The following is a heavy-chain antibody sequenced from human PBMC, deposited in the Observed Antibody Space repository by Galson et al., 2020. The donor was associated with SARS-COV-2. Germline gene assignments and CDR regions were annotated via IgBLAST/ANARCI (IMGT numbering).Heavy chain of an antibody. CDR2: FSYEGSIK. J-gene: IGHJ6*02. Sequence: QLGESLKISCVVSGFNFNNHGMFWVRQAPGKGLEWVAYFSYEGSIKLYADSVKRRFTISRDNYKNTRFLQMNSLGVEDTAVYYCAKRSGWFEIHDKQSAMDVWGQGTTVTVSS. CDR1: GFNFNNHG. CDR3: AKRSGWFEIHDKQSAMDV. D-gene: IGHD6-19*01. V-gene: IGHV3-30*18.